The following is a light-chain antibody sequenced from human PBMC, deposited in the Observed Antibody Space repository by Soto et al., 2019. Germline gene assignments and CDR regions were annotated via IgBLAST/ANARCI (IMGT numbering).Light chain of an antibody. CDR3: QQYNSQRT. Sequence: DIRMTQSPSTLSASVGDRVTITCRASQYISSWLAWYQQKPGKAPKLLIYKASSLESGVPSRFSGSGSGTEFTLNISSLQPDDFATYYCQQYNSQRTFGQGTKVEIK. CDR1: QYISSW. CDR2: KAS. J-gene: IGKJ1*01. V-gene: IGKV1-5*03.